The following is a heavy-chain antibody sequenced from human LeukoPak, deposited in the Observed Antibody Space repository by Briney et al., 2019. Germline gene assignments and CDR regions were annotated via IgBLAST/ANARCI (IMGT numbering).Heavy chain of an antibody. Sequence: ASVTVSCKASGYTFTSYYMHWVRQAPGQGLEWMGIINPSGGSTNYAQKFQGRVTITRDTSTSTVYMELSSLRSEDTAVYYCARGVGQQRSPGGYYYYGMDVWGQGTTVTVSS. D-gene: IGHD6-13*01. CDR1: GYTFTSYY. CDR2: INPSGGST. J-gene: IGHJ6*02. V-gene: IGHV1-46*01. CDR3: ARGVGQQRSPGGYYYYGMDV.